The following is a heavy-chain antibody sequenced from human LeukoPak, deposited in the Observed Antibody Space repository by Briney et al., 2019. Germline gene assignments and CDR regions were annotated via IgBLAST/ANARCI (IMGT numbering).Heavy chain of an antibody. D-gene: IGHD6-19*01. V-gene: IGHV3-23*01. CDR3: AKAYHDSGCLIDY. Sequence: GGSLRLSCAASGITYSSHAMTWVRQAPGKGLEWVAAIRGNGATTDYADSVKGRFTISRDNSKSTLYLQMNSLRAEDTAVYYCAKAYHDSGCLIDYWGQGTLVTVSS. CDR2: IRGNGATT. CDR1: GITYSSHA. J-gene: IGHJ4*02.